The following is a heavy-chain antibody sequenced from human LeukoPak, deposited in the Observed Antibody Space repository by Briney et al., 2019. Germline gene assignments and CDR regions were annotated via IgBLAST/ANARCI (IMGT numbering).Heavy chain of an antibody. CDR1: GFSFSTYD. D-gene: IGHD5-24*01. V-gene: IGHV3-23*01. CDR3: AKKPATIKFPFDI. CDR2: ISTTGGYT. Sequence: HTGGSLRLSCVGPGFSFSTYDMGWVRQTPGKGLEWVSAISTTGGYTEDADSVKGRFTISRDNSQNTLFLQMHSLRAEDTAVYYCAKKPATIKFPFDIWGQGTLVTVSP. J-gene: IGHJ4*02.